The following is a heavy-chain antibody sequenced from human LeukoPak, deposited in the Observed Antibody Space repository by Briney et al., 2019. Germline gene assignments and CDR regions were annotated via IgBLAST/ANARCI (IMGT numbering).Heavy chain of an antibody. D-gene: IGHD1-26*01. V-gene: IGHV4-59*12. J-gene: IGHJ3*02. CDR2: IYYSGST. CDR1: GGSINSYY. CDR3: ARVWELSDAFDI. Sequence: SSETLSLTCTVSGGSINSYYWSWIRQPPGKGLEWIGYIYYSGSTNYNPSLKSRVTISVDTSKNQFSLKLSSVTAADAAVYYCARVWELSDAFDIWGQGTMVTVSS.